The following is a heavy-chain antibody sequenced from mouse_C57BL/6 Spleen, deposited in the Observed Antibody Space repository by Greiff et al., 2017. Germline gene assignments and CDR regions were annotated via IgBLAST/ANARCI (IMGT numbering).Heavy chain of an antibody. J-gene: IGHJ3*01. V-gene: IGHV1-61*01. CDR2: IYPSDSET. CDR3: AREGTAQSAWFAY. CDR1: GYTFTSYW. D-gene: IGHD3-2*02. Sequence: QVQLQQSGAELVRPGSSVKLSCKASGYTFTSYWMDWVKQRPGQGLEWIGNIYPSDSETHYNQKFKDKATLTVDKSSSTAYMQLSSLTSEDSAVYYCAREGTAQSAWFAYWGQGTLVTVSA.